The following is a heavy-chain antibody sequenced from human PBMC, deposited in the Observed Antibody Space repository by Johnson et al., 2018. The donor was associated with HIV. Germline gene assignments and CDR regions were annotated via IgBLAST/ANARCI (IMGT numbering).Heavy chain of an antibody. CDR1: GFTFNSYA. Sequence: QVQMVESGGGVVQPGGSLRLSCAASGFTFNSYAMPWVRQAPGKGLAWVAFIRFDGSPKYYADSVKGRSPIPRDNSKNTLHVQINSLRDEDTAVYHCARGITMIAVVKGDAFDIWGQGTMVTVSS. D-gene: IGHD3-22*01. V-gene: IGHV3-30*02. CDR2: IRFDGSPK. J-gene: IGHJ3*02. CDR3: ARGITMIAVVKGDAFDI.